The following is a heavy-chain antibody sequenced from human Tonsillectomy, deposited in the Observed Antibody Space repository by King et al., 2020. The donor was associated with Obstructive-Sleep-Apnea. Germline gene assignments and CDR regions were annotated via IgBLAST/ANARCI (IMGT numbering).Heavy chain of an antibody. CDR2: ISSAGSNK. V-gene: IGHV3-30-3*01. CDR1: GFTFSSYA. Sequence: QVQLVESGGGVVQPGRSLRLSCAASGFTFSSYAMHWVRQAPGKGLEWVAVISSAGSNKYYADSVKGRFTNSRDNSKNTLYLQMNSLIAEDTAVYYCARDRQLHFDYWGQGTLVTVSS. D-gene: IGHD5-18*01. J-gene: IGHJ4*02. CDR3: ARDRQLHFDY.